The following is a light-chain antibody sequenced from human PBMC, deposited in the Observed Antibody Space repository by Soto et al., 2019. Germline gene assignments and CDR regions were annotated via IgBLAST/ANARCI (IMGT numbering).Light chain of an antibody. CDR1: QSHSIY. J-gene: IGKJ1*01. CDR2: WAS. V-gene: IGKV4-1*01. CDR3: QQYDSPPRT. Sequence: IVVTQSPGTLSLKTGGRATSACRASQSHSIYLAWYQQKPGHPPKLLIYWASTRESGVSDRFSGSGSGTDFTLTISSLQAEDVAAYYCQQYDSPPRTFGEGTKLDIK.